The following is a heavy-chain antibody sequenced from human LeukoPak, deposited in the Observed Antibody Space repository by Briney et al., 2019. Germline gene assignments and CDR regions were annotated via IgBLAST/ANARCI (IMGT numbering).Heavy chain of an antibody. CDR1: GFTFSTYA. CDR3: ARDHVLRSGGRMGYHDY. V-gene: IGHV3-30*04. J-gene: IGHJ4*02. Sequence: GGSLRLSCAASGFTFSTYAMHWVRQAPGKRLEGVAVLSYDSTNEHYAASVKGRFTVSRDNFKNTLYLQMDSLRREDTAVYYCARDHVLRSGGRMGYHDYWGRGTLVSVSS. D-gene: IGHD3-16*01. CDR2: LSYDSTNE.